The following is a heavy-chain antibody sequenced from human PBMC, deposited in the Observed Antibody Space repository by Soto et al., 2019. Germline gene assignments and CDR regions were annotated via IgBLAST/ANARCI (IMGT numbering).Heavy chain of an antibody. CDR2: ISPDGTYV. D-gene: IGHD3-3*01. V-gene: IGHV3-74*01. J-gene: IGHJ6*02. CDR3: VRGINYAFDV. CDR1: GFSFSDNW. Sequence: GGSLRLSCAAAGFSFSDNWMHWVRQAPGKGLVWVSRISPDGTYVVYADSVKGRLTISRDNAKNTLFLQMNSLRVEDTAVYYCVRGINYAFDVWSQGSTVTVSS.